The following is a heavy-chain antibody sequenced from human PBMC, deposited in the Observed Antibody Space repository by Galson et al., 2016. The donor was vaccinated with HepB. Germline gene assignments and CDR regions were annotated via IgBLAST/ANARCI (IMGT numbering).Heavy chain of an antibody. J-gene: IGHJ4*02. Sequence: TLSLTCTVSGGSISRYYWSWIRQPPGKGLEWIGYIHYSGSINYNPSLKSRVTISIDTSKNQFSLKLSSVTAADTAVYYCATEIQASFAYSWYEYHWGQGTLVTVSS. D-gene: IGHD6-13*01. CDR3: ATEIQASFAYSWYEYH. CDR2: IHYSGSI. CDR1: GGSISRYY. V-gene: IGHV4-59*01.